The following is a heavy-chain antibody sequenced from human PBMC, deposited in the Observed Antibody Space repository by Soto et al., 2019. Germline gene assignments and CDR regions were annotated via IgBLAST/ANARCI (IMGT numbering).Heavy chain of an antibody. V-gene: IGHV3-23*01. CDR1: GFTFSSYA. D-gene: IGHD6-19*01. CDR3: AKDEGSGWYYFDY. Sequence: EVQLLESGGGLVQSGGSLRLSCAASGFTFSSYAMNWVRQAPGKGLEWVSSISGTSGRTYYADSVEGRFTISRDNSKNTLYLQIDSLRAEDTAVYYCAKDEGSGWYYFDYWGQGTLVSVSS. J-gene: IGHJ4*02. CDR2: ISGTSGRT.